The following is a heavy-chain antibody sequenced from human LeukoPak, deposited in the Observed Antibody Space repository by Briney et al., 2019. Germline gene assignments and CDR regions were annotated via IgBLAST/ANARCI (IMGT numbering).Heavy chain of an antibody. D-gene: IGHD3-3*01. CDR3: AKDQGTAIFGMIIPDWYFDL. CDR2: ISGGSNNI. J-gene: IGHJ2*01. V-gene: IGHV3-23*01. CDR1: GFTFSSYA. Sequence: GGSLRLSCAASGFTFSSYAMNWVRQPPGKGLEWVSSISGGSNNINYAGSVKGRFTTSRDNSQNTLYLQMNSLRADDTAVYYCAKDQGTAIFGMIIPDWYFDLWGRGTLVTVSS.